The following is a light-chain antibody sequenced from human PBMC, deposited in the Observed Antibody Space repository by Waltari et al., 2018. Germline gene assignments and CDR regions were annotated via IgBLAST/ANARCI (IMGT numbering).Light chain of an antibody. J-gene: IGLJ2*01. CDR2: EVT. CDR3: SSYAGNSVI. Sequence: QSALTPPPSASGSPGQSVTISCTGTSSDVGSYNYVSWYQLHPGKAPKLMISEVTKRPSGVPDRFSGSKSGNTASLTVSGLQAEDEADYYCSSYAGNSVIFGGGTKLTVL. CDR1: SSDVGSYNY. V-gene: IGLV2-8*01.